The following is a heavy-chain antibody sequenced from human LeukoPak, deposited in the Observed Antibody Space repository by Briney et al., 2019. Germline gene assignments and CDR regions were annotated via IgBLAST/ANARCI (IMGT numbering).Heavy chain of an antibody. CDR2: ISAYNGNT. Sequence: ASVKVSCKASGYTFTSYGISWVRQAPGQGLEWMGWISAYNGNTNYAQKLQGRVTMTTDTSTSTAYMELRSLRSDDTAVYYCARDSIFFLDSSGYYAFDIWGQGTMVTVSS. V-gene: IGHV1-18*01. D-gene: IGHD3-22*01. J-gene: IGHJ3*02. CDR1: GYTFTSYG. CDR3: ARDSIFFLDSSGYYAFDI.